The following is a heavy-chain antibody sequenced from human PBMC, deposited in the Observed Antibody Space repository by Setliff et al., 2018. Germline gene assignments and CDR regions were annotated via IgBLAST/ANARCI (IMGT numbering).Heavy chain of an antibody. CDR3: SRLVRYCTTTSCQRLSGDEY. CDR2: ISAYTGNA. J-gene: IGHJ4*02. Sequence: ASVKVSCKASGYTFSDYGITWVRQAPGQGLEWMGWISAYTGNAYYAHKLQDRVTMTADTSTGTAYMELRSLTSDDTAVYYCSRLVRYCTTTSCQRLSGDEYWGQGTVVTVSS. D-gene: IGHD2-2*01. CDR1: GYTFSDYG. V-gene: IGHV1-18*01.